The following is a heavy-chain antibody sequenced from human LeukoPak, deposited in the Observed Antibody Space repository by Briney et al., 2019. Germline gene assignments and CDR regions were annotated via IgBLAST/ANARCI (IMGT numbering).Heavy chain of an antibody. V-gene: IGHV3-30-3*01. Sequence: GRSLRLSCAASGFTFSSYAMHWVRQAPGKGLEWVAVISYDGSNKYYADSVKGRFTISRDNSKNTLYLQMNSLRAEDTAVYYCASFCSRDYWGQGTLVTVSS. D-gene: IGHD2-15*01. CDR2: ISYDGSNK. CDR1: GFTFSSYA. CDR3: ASFCSRDY. J-gene: IGHJ4*02.